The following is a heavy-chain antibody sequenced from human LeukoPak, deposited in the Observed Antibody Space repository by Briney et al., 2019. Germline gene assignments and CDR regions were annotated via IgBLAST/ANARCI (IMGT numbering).Heavy chain of an antibody. V-gene: IGHV4-39*01. J-gene: IGHJ4*01. Sequence: PSETLSLTCTVSGGSISSSSYYWGWIRQPPGKGLEWIGSIYYSGSTYYNPSLKSRVTISVDTSKDQFSLKLSSVTAADTAVYFFAKHEGGYSRPFDYWGHGTLVTVSS. CDR1: GGSISSSSYY. CDR2: IYYSGST. CDR3: AKHEGGYSRPFDY. D-gene: IGHD6-13*01.